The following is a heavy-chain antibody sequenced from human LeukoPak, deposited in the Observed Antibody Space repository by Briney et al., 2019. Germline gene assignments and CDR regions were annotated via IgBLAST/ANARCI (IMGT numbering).Heavy chain of an antibody. CDR2: IYYSGST. CDR1: GGSISSSSYY. D-gene: IGHD3-3*01. J-gene: IGHJ4*02. Sequence: SETLSLTCTVSGGSISSSSYYWGWLRQPPGKGLEWIGSIYYSGSTYYNPSLKSRVTISVDTSKNQFSLKLSSVTAAAAAVYYCARLKRRDDFWSGYYSPQPKYYFDYWGQGTLVTVSS. V-gene: IGHV4-39*01. CDR3: ARLKRRDDFWSGYYSPQPKYYFDY.